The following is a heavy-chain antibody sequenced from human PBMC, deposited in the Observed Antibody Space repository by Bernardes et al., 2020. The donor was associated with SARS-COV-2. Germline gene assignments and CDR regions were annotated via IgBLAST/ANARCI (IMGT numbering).Heavy chain of an antibody. Sequence: SETLSLTCIVSGGSSSSYYWGWIRQPPGKGLEWIGSVYDSGNTYYNPSLKSRVIISRDTSKSQFSLKLSSVTAADTAVYFCARLECGGDCYSFDYWGQGTLGTVSS. J-gene: IGHJ4*02. CDR1: GGSSSSYY. CDR3: ARLECGGDCYSFDY. D-gene: IGHD2-21*02. V-gene: IGHV4-39*01. CDR2: VYDSGNT.